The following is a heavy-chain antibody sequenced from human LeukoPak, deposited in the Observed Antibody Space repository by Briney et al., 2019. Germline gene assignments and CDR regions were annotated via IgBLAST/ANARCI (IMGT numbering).Heavy chain of an antibody. CDR3: ARGYRTHYFDY. J-gene: IGHJ4*02. CDR2: IYHSGST. V-gene: IGHV4-30-2*01. CDR1: GGSISSGGYS. Sequence: TPSETLSLTCAVSGGSISSGGYSWSWIRQPPGKGLEWIGYIYHSGSTYYNPSLKSRVTISVDRSKNQFSLKLSSVTAADTAVYYCARGYRTHYFDYWGQGTLVTVSS. D-gene: IGHD2-15*01.